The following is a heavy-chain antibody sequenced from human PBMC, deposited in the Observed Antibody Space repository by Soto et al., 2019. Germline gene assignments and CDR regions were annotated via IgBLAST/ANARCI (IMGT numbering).Heavy chain of an antibody. D-gene: IGHD3-22*01. V-gene: IGHV3-48*02. CDR1: GFTFNTYS. Sequence: EVQLVESGGGLVQPGGSLRLSCAASGFTFNTYSMNWVRQAPGKGLEWVSYISSSTSAIYYADSVKGRFTTSRDNAKNSLFLQMNSLRDGDSAVYYCARRRDYYDSSGNWYFELWGRGTLVTVSS. J-gene: IGHJ2*01. CDR3: ARRRDYYDSSGNWYFEL. CDR2: ISSSTSAI.